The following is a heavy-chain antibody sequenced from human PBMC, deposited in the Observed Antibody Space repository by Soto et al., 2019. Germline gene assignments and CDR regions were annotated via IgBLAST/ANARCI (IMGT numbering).Heavy chain of an antibody. D-gene: IGHD6-19*01. CDR3: APFTAVAGSFDY. CDR1: GFTFSSYD. Sequence: WGSLRLSCAASGFTFSSYDMHWVRQAPGKGLEWVAVISYDGSNKYYADSVKGRFTISRDNSKNTLYLQMNSLRAEDTAVYNCAPFTAVAGSFDYWGQGTLVTVSS. J-gene: IGHJ4*02. V-gene: IGHV3-30-3*01. CDR2: ISYDGSNK.